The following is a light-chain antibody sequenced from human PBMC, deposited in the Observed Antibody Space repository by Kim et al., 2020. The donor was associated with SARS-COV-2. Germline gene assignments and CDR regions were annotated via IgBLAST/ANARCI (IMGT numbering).Light chain of an antibody. J-gene: IGLJ1*01. CDR3: SSRDTIDNRPFYV. Sequence: SSELTQDPAVSVALGQTVRITCQGDSLKYYYASWYHQKSGQAPLLVIYGKNQRPSGIPDRFSSSTSGDTASLTITGAQAEDEADYFCSSRDTIDNRPFYVFGPGTKVTVL. CDR2: GKN. V-gene: IGLV3-19*01. CDR1: SLKYYY.